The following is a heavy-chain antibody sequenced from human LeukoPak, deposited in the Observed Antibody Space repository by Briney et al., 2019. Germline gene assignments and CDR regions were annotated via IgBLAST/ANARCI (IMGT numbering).Heavy chain of an antibody. CDR3: AKGNSVGDIAWWFDP. Sequence: ASVKVSCKVSGYTLTELSMHWVRQAPGKGLEWMGVINPSGTWTSYAQKFRGRITMTRDMSTSTDYMELRSLGFEDTAVYYCAKGNSVGDIAWWFDPWGQGTLVTVSS. J-gene: IGHJ5*02. CDR2: INPSGTWT. D-gene: IGHD1-26*01. V-gene: IGHV1-46*01. CDR1: GYTLTELS.